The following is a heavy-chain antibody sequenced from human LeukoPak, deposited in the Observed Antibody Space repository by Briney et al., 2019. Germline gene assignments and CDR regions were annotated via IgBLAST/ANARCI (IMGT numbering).Heavy chain of an antibody. V-gene: IGHV1-58*01. Sequence: SVKVSCKASGSTFTSSAAQWVRQARGQRLEWIGWIVVGSGNTNYAQKFQERVTITRDMSTSTAYMELSSLRSEDTAVYYCAASPDYYDSSGYSYYFDYWGQGTLVTVSS. CDR2: IVVGSGNT. J-gene: IGHJ4*02. CDR1: GSTFTSSA. CDR3: AASPDYYDSSGYSYYFDY. D-gene: IGHD3-22*01.